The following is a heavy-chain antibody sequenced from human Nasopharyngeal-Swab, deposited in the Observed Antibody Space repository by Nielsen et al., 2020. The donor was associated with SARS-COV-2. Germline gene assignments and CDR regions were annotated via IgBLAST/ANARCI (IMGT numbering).Heavy chain of an antibody. V-gene: IGHV4-31*03. J-gene: IGHJ3*02. D-gene: IGHD3-3*01. Sequence: LRLSCTVSGGSISSGGYYWSWIRQHPGKGLEWIGYIYYSGSTHYNPSLKSRVTISVDTSKNQFSLKLSSVTAADTAVYYCARARSSITIFGVVNPVDAFDIWGQGTMVTVSS. CDR3: ARARSSITIFGVVNPVDAFDI. CDR1: GGSISSGGYY. CDR2: IYYSGST.